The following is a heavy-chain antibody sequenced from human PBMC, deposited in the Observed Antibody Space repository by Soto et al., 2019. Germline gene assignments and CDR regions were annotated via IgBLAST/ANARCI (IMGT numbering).Heavy chain of an antibody. Sequence: EVQLVESGGDLVQPGGSLRLSCAASGFTFSTHWMSWVRQAPGKGLEWVANIKEDGSESYYADSVKGRFTISRDNAKNSLDLQMNGLRVEDTALYYCAKDVRWGQGTLVTVSS. J-gene: IGHJ4*02. CDR3: AKDVR. CDR2: IKEDGSES. CDR1: GFTFSTHW. V-gene: IGHV3-7*05.